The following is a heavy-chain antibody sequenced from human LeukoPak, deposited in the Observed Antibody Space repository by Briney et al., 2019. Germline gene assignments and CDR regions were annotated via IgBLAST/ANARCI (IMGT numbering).Heavy chain of an antibody. J-gene: IGHJ4*02. Sequence: PGGSLRLSCAASGFTFSSYAMSWVRQAPGKGLVGVSAISGSGSSTYYADSLKGRFTISRDNSKNTQYLQMNSLRAEDTAVYYCAKDRGRIAVAGIDYWGQGTLVTVSS. CDR2: ISGSGSST. CDR1: GFTFSSYA. CDR3: AKDRGRIAVAGIDY. D-gene: IGHD6-19*01. V-gene: IGHV3-23*01.